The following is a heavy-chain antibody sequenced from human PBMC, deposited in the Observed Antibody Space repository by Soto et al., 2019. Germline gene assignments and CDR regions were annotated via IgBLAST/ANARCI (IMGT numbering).Heavy chain of an antibody. D-gene: IGHD5-18*01. CDR2: ITNDGSNK. Sequence: GGSLRLSCAASGFTFSSYGMHWVRQAPGKGLEWVAVITNDGSNKYYADSVKGRFTISRDNSKNTLYLQMNSLRAEDTAVYYCAKDVQLWSLYYFDYWGQGTLITVSS. J-gene: IGHJ4*02. CDR3: AKDVQLWSLYYFDY. CDR1: GFTFSSYG. V-gene: IGHV3-30*18.